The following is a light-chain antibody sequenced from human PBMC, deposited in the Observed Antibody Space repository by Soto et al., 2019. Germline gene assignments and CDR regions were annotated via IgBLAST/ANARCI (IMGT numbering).Light chain of an antibody. J-gene: IGLJ1*01. CDR2: EVS. Sequence: QSALTQPASVSGSPGQSITISCTGTSSDVEIYNFVSWYQQHPGRAPKFVIYEVSKRPSGISNRFSGSKSGNTASLTISGLQPEDEAVYYCCSYASNSAYVFGTGTKVTVL. CDR3: CSYASNSAYV. CDR1: SSDVEIYNF. V-gene: IGLV2-23*02.